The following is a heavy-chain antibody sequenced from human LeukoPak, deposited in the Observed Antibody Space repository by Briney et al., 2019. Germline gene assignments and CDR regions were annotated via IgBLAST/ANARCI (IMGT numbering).Heavy chain of an antibody. J-gene: IGHJ4*02. V-gene: IGHV3-9*01. CDR1: GFTFNDCS. CDR3: ARDPSYDILTGYNHFDS. Sequence: GGSLRLSCAASGFTFNDCSTHWVRQVPGKGLEWVSGISWNSGSIGYADSVKGRFTISRDNAKNSLHLQMNSLRPEDTALYYCARDPSYDILTGYNHFDSWGQGTLVTVSS. D-gene: IGHD3-9*01. CDR2: ISWNSGSI.